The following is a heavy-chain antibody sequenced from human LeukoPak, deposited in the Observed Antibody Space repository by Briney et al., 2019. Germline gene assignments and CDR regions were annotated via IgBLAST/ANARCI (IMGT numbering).Heavy chain of an antibody. CDR2: ILYDGGDN. D-gene: IGHD6-13*01. Sequence: GRSLRLSCAASGFTFSSHAMHWVRQAPGKGLEWVASILYDGGDNYYTGSVKGRFTISRDNSKKTLDLQMNSLRPEDTAVYFCARDGDPKSAAGTMLDYWGLGTLVIVSS. CDR3: ARDGDPKSAAGTMLDY. J-gene: IGHJ4*02. V-gene: IGHV3-30*04. CDR1: GFTFSSHA.